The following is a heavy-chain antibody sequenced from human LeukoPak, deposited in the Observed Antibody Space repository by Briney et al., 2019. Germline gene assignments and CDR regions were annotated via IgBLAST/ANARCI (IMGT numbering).Heavy chain of an antibody. V-gene: IGHV3-23*01. Sequence: PGGSLRLPCAASGFTFSSYAMSWVRQAPGKGLEWVSAISVSGGSTYYADSVKGRFTISRDNSKNMLYLQMNSLRAEDTAVYYCAELGITMIGGVWGKGTTVTISS. D-gene: IGHD3-10*02. CDR3: AELGITMIGGV. J-gene: IGHJ6*04. CDR2: ISVSGGST. CDR1: GFTFSSYA.